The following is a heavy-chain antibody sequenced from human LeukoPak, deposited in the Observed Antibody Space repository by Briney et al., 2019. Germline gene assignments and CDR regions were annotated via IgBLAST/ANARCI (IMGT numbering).Heavy chain of an antibody. D-gene: IGHD5-24*01. CDR2: IDAHGGTN. V-gene: IGHV3-11*01. J-gene: IGHJ4*02. CDR1: RFIFSNYY. CDR3: ARAGTCGGYKVFEN. Sequence: GGSLKLSCAASRFIFSNYYMSWIRQAPGKGLEGIATIDAHGGTNYYADSAQDRFTISRDNAKNSLFLQMNSLTAEDTAVYFCARAGTCGGYKVFENWGQGTPVTVSS.